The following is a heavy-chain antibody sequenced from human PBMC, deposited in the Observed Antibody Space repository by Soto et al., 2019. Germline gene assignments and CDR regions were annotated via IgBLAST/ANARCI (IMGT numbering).Heavy chain of an antibody. CDR3: ARSPRSSPYFDV. J-gene: IGHJ4*02. D-gene: IGHD6-13*01. Sequence: GESLKISCHCSGYTFSNFWIGWVRQLTGQGLEWMGIIYPGDHETRYSPSFLGKVTISADKSINTAYLQWSSLEASDSAFYFCARSPRSSPYFDVWGQGALVTVSS. CDR1: GYTFSNFW. CDR2: IYPGDHET. V-gene: IGHV5-51*01.